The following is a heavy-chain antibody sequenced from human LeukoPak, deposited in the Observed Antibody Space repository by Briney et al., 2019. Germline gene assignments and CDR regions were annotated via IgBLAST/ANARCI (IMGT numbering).Heavy chain of an antibody. J-gene: IGHJ4*02. CDR2: INPSGGST. V-gene: IGHV1-46*01. CDR1: GYTFTSYY. D-gene: IGHD6-19*01. Sequence: ASVKVSCKASGYTFTSYYMHWVRQAPGQGLEWMGIINPSGGSTSYAQKFQGRVTMTRDMSTSTVYMELSRLRSDDTAVYYCASAKQQWLTTYPFDYWGQGTLVTVSS. CDR3: ASAKQQWLTTYPFDY.